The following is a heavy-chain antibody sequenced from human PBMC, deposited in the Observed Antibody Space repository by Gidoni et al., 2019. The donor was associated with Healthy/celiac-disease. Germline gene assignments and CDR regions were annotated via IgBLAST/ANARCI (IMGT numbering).Heavy chain of an antibody. D-gene: IGHD2-21*02. Sequence: AAPVKGRFTISRDDSKNTLYLQMNSLKTEDTAVYYCTTGGIVVVTARSWFDPWGQGTLVTVSS. J-gene: IGHJ5*02. CDR3: TTGGIVVVTARSWFDP. V-gene: IGHV3-15*01.